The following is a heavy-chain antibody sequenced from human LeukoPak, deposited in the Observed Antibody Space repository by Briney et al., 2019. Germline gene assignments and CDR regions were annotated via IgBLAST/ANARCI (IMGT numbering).Heavy chain of an antibody. J-gene: IGHJ4*02. V-gene: IGHV3-11*01. Sequence: GGSLRLSCAASGFTFSDYYMTWIRQAPGKGLEWVSYISSSGSSMNCADSVKGRFTISRDNAKNSLYLQLNSLRAEDTAVYYCARDQLNFPYWGQGTLVIVSS. D-gene: IGHD5-24*01. CDR2: ISSSGSSM. CDR1: GFTFSDYY. CDR3: ARDQLNFPY.